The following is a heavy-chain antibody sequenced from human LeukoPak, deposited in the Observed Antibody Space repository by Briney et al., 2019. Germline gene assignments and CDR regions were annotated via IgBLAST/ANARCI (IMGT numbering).Heavy chain of an antibody. D-gene: IGHD3-10*01. CDR2: IKQDGSEK. CDR1: RFTFSSYW. V-gene: IGHV3-7*01. J-gene: IGHJ5*02. Sequence: PGGSLRLSCAASRFTFSSYWMSWVRQAPGKGLEWVANIKQDGSEKYYADSVKGRFTISRDNSKNTLYLQMNSLRAEDTAVYYCALGSGPWGQGTLVTVSS. CDR3: ALGSGP.